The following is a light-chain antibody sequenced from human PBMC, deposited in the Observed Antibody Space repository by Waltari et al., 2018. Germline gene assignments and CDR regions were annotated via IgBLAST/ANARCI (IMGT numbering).Light chain of an antibody. CDR2: CAS. J-gene: IGKJ2*01. Sequence: MLTQSPATLSLSPGETATLSCRASQRLTKYYLAWCQQKPGQAPRLLIYCASSRATGIPDRFRGSVSVTDFTLTINRLEPEDFAMYYCQQYGSSILYTFGQGTKLEIK. V-gene: IGKV3-20*01. CDR1: QRLTKYY. CDR3: QQYGSSILYT.